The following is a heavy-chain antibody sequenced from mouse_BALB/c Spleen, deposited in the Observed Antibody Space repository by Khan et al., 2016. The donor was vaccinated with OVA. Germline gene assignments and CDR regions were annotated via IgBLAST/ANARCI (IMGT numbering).Heavy chain of an antibody. CDR3: ARIYGGDFDY. J-gene: IGHJ2*01. V-gene: IGHV3-2*02. CDR2: ISYSGNT. D-gene: IGHD1-1*01. Sequence: EVKLQESGPGLVKPSQSLSLTCTVTGYSITSDYAWNWIRQFPGNKLEWMGYISYSGNTKYNPSIKSRISITLYTSKNQFFLQLNSETTEDTATYYCARIYGGDFDYWGQGTTLTVSS. CDR1: GYSITSDYA.